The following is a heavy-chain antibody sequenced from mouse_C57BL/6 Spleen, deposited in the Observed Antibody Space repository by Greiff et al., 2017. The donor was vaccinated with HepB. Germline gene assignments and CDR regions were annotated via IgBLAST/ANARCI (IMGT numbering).Heavy chain of an antibody. CDR3: ARKYYGSNYYAMDY. CDR1: GYTFTDYY. V-gene: IGHV1-26*01. Sequence: EVQLQQSGPELVKPGASVKISCKASGYTFTDYYMNWVKQSHGKSLEWIGDINPNNGGTSYNQKFKGKATLTVDKSSSTAYMELRSLTSEDSAVYYCARKYYGSNYYAMDYWGQGTSVTVSS. J-gene: IGHJ4*01. D-gene: IGHD1-1*01. CDR2: INPNNGGT.